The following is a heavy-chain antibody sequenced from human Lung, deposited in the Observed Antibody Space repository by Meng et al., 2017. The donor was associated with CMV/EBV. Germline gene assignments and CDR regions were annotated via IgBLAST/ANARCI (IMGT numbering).Heavy chain of an antibody. V-gene: IGHV3-23*05. J-gene: IGHJ4*02. CDR1: KFIFSKYA. CDR3: IKDFDSTGWYDEAF. CDR2: ISTSSTSA. Sequence: GEXXKISCTVSKFIFSKYAMNWVRQAPGKGLEWVSLISTSSTSAYYADSVKGRFTISRDDSKSTLYLQMNSLRVEDTAVYYCIKDFDSTGWYDEAFWDQGTLVTVSS. D-gene: IGHD6-19*01.